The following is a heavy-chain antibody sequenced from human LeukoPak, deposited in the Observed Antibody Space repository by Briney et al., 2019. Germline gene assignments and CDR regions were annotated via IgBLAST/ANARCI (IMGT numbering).Heavy chain of an antibody. CDR1: GFTFSNYA. V-gene: IGHV3-33*01. J-gene: IGHJ3*02. Sequence: GGSLRLSCAASGFTFSNYAMHWVRQAPGKGLEWMAIIWYDGSYKYYADSVKGRFTVSRDNSKNTLYLQVNSLTAEDTAVYYCARGNSDAFDIWGHGTMVTVSS. D-gene: IGHD4-23*01. CDR3: ARGNSDAFDI. CDR2: IWYDGSYK.